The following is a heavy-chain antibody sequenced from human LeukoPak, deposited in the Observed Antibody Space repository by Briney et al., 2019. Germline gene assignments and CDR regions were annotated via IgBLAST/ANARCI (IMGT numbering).Heavy chain of an antibody. J-gene: IGHJ5*01. Sequence: GGSLRLSCAASGFTVSTNYMNWVRQAPGKGLEWVSIIYSGGTTYYADSVKGRFTISRDNSKNTLYLQMNSLRAEDTAVYYCARGALDAATPFDSWGQGTLVTVSS. D-gene: IGHD2-15*01. V-gene: IGHV3-53*01. CDR3: ARGALDAATPFDS. CDR1: GFTVSTNY. CDR2: IYSGGTT.